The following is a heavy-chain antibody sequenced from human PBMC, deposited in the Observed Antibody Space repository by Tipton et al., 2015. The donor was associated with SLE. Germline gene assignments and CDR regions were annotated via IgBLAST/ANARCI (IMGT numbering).Heavy chain of an antibody. CDR1: GGSITNSNW. V-gene: IGHV4-4*02. D-gene: IGHD6-19*01. CDR3: ARDPRYSSGHYWFDS. J-gene: IGHJ5*01. CDR2: IYHSGST. Sequence: SLRLSCDVSGGSITNSNWWSWVRQPPGKGLEWIGEIYHSGSTIYNPSLKSRVTISVDKSKNQFSLKINSVTAADTAVYYCARDPRYSSGHYWFDSWGRGTLVIVSS.